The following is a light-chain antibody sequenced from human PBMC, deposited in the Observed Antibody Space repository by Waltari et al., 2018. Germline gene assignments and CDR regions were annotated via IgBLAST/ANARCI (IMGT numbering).Light chain of an antibody. Sequence: DIQMTQSPSSLSASVGDRVTITCRASQSISGYLNWYQQKPGKAPKVLIYATSSLQSGVPSRFSGSESGTDFTLTISSLQPEDFATYYCQQSYRTPPLTFGGGTKVEIK. J-gene: IGKJ4*01. V-gene: IGKV1-39*01. CDR3: QQSYRTPPLT. CDR1: QSISGY. CDR2: ATS.